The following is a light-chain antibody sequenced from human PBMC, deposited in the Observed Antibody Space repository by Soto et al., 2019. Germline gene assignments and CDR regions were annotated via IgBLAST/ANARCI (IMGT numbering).Light chain of an antibody. J-gene: IGKJ4*01. V-gene: IGKV1-39*01. CDR1: RSISNY. CDR3: QQSYTSPPVT. CDR2: HAS. Sequence: DIQMTQSPSSLSASVGDRVTIACRASRSISNYLNWYKQKPGEAPQLLIYHASNLQSGVPPRFIGSGSETDFTLTISSLQPEDFATYYCQQSYTSPPVTFGGGTKVEIK.